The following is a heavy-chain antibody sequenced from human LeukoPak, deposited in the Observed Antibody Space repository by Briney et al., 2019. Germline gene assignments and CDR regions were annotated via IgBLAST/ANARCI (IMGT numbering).Heavy chain of an antibody. J-gene: IGHJ4*02. CDR3: ATADRLTRDSSGYYPDS. D-gene: IGHD3-22*01. CDR2: FDPEDGEI. CDR1: VYTLTELS. V-gene: IGHV1-24*01. Sequence: GASVKVSCEVSVYTLTELSTHWVAQAPGKGLEWMGGFDPEDGEIVYAQNFQGRVTMTEDTSTDTAYMELSSLRSEDTAIYYCATADRLTRDSSGYYPDSWSQGTLVTVSS.